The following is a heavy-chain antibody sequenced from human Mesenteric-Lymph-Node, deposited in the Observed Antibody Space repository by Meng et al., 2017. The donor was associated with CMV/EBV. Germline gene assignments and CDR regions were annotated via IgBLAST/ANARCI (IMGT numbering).Heavy chain of an antibody. CDR2: IYYTGST. CDR1: GGSITNYY. D-gene: IGHD2-2*02. J-gene: IGHJ5*02. Sequence: GSLRLSCTVSGGSITNYYWNWIRQPPGKGLEWIGYIYYTGSTNYNPSLKSRVTISVDTSKNQFSLKLSSVTAADTAVYYCASAYCSSTSCYKNWFDPWGQGTLVTVSS. CDR3: ASAYCSSTSCYKNWFDP. V-gene: IGHV4-59*01.